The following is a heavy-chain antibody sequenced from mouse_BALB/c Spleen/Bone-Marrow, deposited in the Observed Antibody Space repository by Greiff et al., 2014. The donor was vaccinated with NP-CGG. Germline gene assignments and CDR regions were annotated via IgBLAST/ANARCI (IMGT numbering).Heavy chain of an antibody. J-gene: IGHJ3*01. CDR3: ARNYGYGKSFAY. D-gene: IGHD2-2*01. V-gene: IGHV14-3*02. CDR2: IDPANGNT. Sequence: EVQLQQSGAELVKPGASVKLSCTASGFNIKDTYMHWVKQRPEQGLEWIGRIDPANGNTKYDPKFQGKATITADTSSNTAYPQLSSLTSEDTAVYYCARNYGYGKSFAYWGQGTLVTVSA. CDR1: GFNIKDTY.